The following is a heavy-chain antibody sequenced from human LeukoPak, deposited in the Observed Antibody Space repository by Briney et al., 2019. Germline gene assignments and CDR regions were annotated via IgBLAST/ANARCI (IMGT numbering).Heavy chain of an antibody. CDR3: SKSNSQGAFDI. CDR2: IRTKARGGTT. CDR1: GFTFGDYP. Sequence: PGGSLRLSCLASGFTFGDYPMNWVRQAPGKGLEWVSLIRTKARGGTTEYAASVKGRFTISRDDSKNIAYLQMNSLKTEDTAVYHCSKSNSQGAFDIWGQGTMVTVSS. D-gene: IGHD4-23*01. J-gene: IGHJ3*02. V-gene: IGHV3-49*04.